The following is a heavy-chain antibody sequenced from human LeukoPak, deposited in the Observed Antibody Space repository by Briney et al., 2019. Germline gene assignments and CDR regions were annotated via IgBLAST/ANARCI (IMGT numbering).Heavy chain of an antibody. J-gene: IGHJ4*02. CDR2: IYSGGST. D-gene: IGHD1-1*01. CDR3: ARGNWYVQWLDY. V-gene: IGHV3-53*01. Sequence: GGSLRLSCAASGFTVSSNYMSWVRQAPGKGLEWVSVIYSGGSTYYADSVKGRFTISRDNSKNTLYLQMNSLRAEDTAVYYCARGNWYVQWLDYWGQGTLVTVSS. CDR1: GFTVSSNY.